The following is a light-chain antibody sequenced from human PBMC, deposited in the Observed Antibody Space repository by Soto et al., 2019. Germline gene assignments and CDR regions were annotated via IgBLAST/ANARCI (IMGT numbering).Light chain of an antibody. Sequence: EILLTQSPGTLSLSPGERATLSCRASQSVSSSLAWYQQKPGRSPRLLIYGASTRAIGIPARFSGSGSGTEFTLTISSLQSEDFAVYYCQQYGSSPRTFGQGTKVDIK. J-gene: IGKJ1*01. CDR3: QQYGSSPRT. CDR1: QSVSSS. V-gene: IGKV3-20*01. CDR2: GAS.